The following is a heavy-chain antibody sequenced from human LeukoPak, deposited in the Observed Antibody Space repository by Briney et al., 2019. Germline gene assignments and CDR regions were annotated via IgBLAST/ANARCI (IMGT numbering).Heavy chain of an antibody. D-gene: IGHD6-19*01. J-gene: IGHJ4*02. CDR1: GGTFSSYA. CDR3: ARGHSSGWPFDY. CDR2: IIPILGIA. Sequence: ASVKVSCKASGGTFSSYAISWVRQAPGQGLEWMGRIIPILGIANYAQKFQGRVTITADKSTSTAYMELSSLRSEDTAVYYCARGHSSGWPFDYWGQGTLVTVSS. V-gene: IGHV1-69*04.